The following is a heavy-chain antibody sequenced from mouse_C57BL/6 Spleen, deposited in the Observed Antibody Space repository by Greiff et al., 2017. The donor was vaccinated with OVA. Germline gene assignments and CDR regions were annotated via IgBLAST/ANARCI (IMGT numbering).Heavy chain of an antibody. Sequence: EVQLVESEGGLVQPGSSMKLSCTASGFTFSDYYMAWVRQVPEKGLEWVANINYDGSSTYYLDSLKSRFIISRDNAKNILYLQMSSLKSEDTATYYCARETGTNFDYWGQGTTLTVSS. CDR3: ARETGTNFDY. D-gene: IGHD4-1*01. V-gene: IGHV5-16*01. CDR1: GFTFSDYY. CDR2: INYDGSST. J-gene: IGHJ2*01.